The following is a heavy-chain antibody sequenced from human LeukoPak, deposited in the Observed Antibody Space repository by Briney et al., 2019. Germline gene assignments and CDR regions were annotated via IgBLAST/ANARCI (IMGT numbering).Heavy chain of an antibody. CDR2: ISAGADIT. CDR1: ALTFSSYA. Sequence: GGPLRIPCAASALTFSSYAITFIPKAPGKGLEWVPAISAGADITYDAYSVEGRYTISLDNSKNALYLQMSGLRAEDTAVYFCARGVYGDCDSWGQGTLVSVSS. D-gene: IGHD4-17*01. CDR3: ARGVYGDCDS. J-gene: IGHJ5*01. V-gene: IGHV3-23*01.